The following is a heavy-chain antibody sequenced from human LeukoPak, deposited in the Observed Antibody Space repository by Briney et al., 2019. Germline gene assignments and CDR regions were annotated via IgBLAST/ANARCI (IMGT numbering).Heavy chain of an antibody. CDR2: IYYSGST. D-gene: IGHD2-15*01. J-gene: IGHJ4*02. CDR1: GGSLSNGVYY. Sequence: SPSQTLSLTCTVSGGSLSNGVYYWSWIRQHPGKGLEWIGYIYYSGSTYYSPSLKSRLTMSVDTSKNQFSLKLSSVTAADTAVYYCARDLGGGSFDFWGQGTLVTVSS. V-gene: IGHV4-31*03. CDR3: ARDLGGGSFDF.